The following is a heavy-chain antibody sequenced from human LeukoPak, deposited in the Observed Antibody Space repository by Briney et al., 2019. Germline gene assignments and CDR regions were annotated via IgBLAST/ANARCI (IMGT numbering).Heavy chain of an antibody. V-gene: IGHV1-24*01. CDR3: TTQLWFGEFFFGF. Sequence: ASVKVSCKVSGYTLTELSMHWVRQAPGKGLEWMGGFDPEHGETIYAQKFQGRVTMTEDTSTDTAYMELSSLRSEDTAVYYCTTQLWFGEFFFGFWGQGTLVTVS. CDR2: FDPEHGET. J-gene: IGHJ4*02. D-gene: IGHD3-10*01. CDR1: GYTLTELS.